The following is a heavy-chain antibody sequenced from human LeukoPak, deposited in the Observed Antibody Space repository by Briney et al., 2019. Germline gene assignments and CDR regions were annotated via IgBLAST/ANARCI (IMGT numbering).Heavy chain of an antibody. CDR1: GYSFANYW. D-gene: IGHD1-1*01. Sequence: GESLKISCKGSGYSFANYWIGWVRQMPGKGLEWMGIIYPGDSDTRYSPSFQGQVTISADKPISTAYLQWSSLNASDTAMYYCARPAATGTTGGFDYWGQGTLVTVSS. CDR3: ARPAATGTTGGFDY. V-gene: IGHV5-51*01. CDR2: IYPGDSDT. J-gene: IGHJ4*02.